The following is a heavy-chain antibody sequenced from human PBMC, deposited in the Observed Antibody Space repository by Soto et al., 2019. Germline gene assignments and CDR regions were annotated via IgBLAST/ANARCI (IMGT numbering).Heavy chain of an antibody. CDR3: ARDKDRQQLGGNYYYILDV. J-gene: IGHJ6*02. CDR1: GGTFSTSA. V-gene: IGHV1-69*12. D-gene: IGHD3-3*02. Sequence: QVQLVQSGAEVKKPGSSVKVSCKASGGTFSTSAISWVRQAPGQGLEWVGGIMPVFATPDYAQKFQGRVTITADDSTTTAYRELTIPRTDDTAMYYCARDKDRQQLGGNYYYILDVWGQGTAITVSS. CDR2: IMPVFATP.